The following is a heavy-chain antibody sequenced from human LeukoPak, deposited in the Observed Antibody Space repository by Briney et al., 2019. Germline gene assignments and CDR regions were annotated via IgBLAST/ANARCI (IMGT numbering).Heavy chain of an antibody. V-gene: IGHV4-39*07. CDR1: GGSISSSSYY. Sequence: SETLSLTCIVSGGSISSSSYYWAWIRQSPGKGLEWIGTFSSGGSAYYNPSLTSRVSISKDTSNNQFSLRLYSVTAADTAVYYCARKQSGTMYDVWGQGTQVTVSS. D-gene: IGHD1-7*01. CDR2: FSSGGSA. J-gene: IGHJ4*02. CDR3: ARKQSGTMYDV.